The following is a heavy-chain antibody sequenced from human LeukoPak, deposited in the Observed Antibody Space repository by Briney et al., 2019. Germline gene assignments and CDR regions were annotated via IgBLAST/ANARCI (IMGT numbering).Heavy chain of an antibody. CDR1: GGTFSSYA. J-gene: IGHJ3*02. CDR3: ARDPRAVAGTKDAFDI. D-gene: IGHD6-19*01. V-gene: IGHV1-69*05. Sequence: SVKVSCKASGGTFSSYAISWVRQAPGQGLEWMGGIIPIFGTANYAQKFQGRVTITTDESTSTAYMELSSLRSEDTAVYYCARDPRAVAGTKDAFDIWGQGTMATVSS. CDR2: IIPIFGTA.